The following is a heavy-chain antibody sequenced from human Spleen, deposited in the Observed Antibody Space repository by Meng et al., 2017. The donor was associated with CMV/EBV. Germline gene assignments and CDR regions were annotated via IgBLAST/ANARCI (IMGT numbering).Heavy chain of an antibody. V-gene: IGHV3-15*01. Sequence: LSCAGTGFNFTNAGMSWVRQAPGKGLEWVGRIKSKTDGGTTDYAASVKGRFTISRDDSKNTLYLQMNSLKTEDTAVYYCSPESWFDPWGQGTLVTVSS. CDR3: SPESWFDP. CDR2: IKSKTDGGTT. J-gene: IGHJ5*02. CDR1: GFNFTNAG.